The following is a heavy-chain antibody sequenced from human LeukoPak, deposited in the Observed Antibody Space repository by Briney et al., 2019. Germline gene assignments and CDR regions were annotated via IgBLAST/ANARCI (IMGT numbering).Heavy chain of an antibody. CDR1: GFTVSSNY. CDR2: IYRGDST. Sequence: GRSLRLSCAASGFTVSSNYMSWVRQAPGKGLEWVSVIYRGDSTYYADSVKGRFTISRDNSKNTLYLQMSSLRAEDTAVYYCARGGGDDAFDIWGQGTMVTVSS. D-gene: IGHD7-27*01. J-gene: IGHJ3*02. V-gene: IGHV3-53*01. CDR3: ARGGGDDAFDI.